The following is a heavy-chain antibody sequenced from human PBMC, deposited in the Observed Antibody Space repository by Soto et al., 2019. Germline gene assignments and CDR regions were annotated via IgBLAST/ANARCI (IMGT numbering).Heavy chain of an antibody. D-gene: IGHD2-15*01. V-gene: IGHV2-5*02. CDR3: AHSPCSGGTCYLFDY. Sequence: QITLKESGPTLLKPTQTLTLTCTVSGFSLSTSGVGVGWIRQSPGKSLEWLALIYWDDVQRYNPSLKTRLTHTKDDSRSQGGLSMTNIDPFDTATYYCAHSPCSGGTCYLFDYWGQGALVTVSS. CDR1: GFSLSTSGVG. J-gene: IGHJ4*02. CDR2: IYWDDVQ.